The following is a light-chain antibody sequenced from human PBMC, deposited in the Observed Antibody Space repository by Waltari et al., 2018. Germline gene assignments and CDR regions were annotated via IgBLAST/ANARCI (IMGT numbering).Light chain of an antibody. CDR2: DVV. J-gene: IGLJ7*01. V-gene: IGLV2-11*01. Sequence: QSALTQPRSVSGSPGQSVTISCSGTSSDVGNYNFVSWYQQHPGNAPKLLIYDVVKRPSGVSDRFSGSKSGNTASMTISGLQTEDEGDYYCCSYAGSYTFVFGGGTQLTVL. CDR1: SSDVGNYNF. CDR3: CSYAGSYTFV.